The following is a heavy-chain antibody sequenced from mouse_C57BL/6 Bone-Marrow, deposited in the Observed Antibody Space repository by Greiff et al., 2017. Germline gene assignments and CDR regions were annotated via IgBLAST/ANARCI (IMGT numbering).Heavy chain of an antibody. Sequence: VQLQQSGAELVRPGASVKLSCTASGFNIKDDYMHWVKQRPEQGLEWIGCIDPENGDNEDASKLQGKATITADTASNTAYLQLRSLTAEDTAVYYCTTVLYYAMDYWGQGTSVTVSS. V-gene: IGHV14-4*01. D-gene: IGHD2-14*01. CDR2: IDPENGDN. J-gene: IGHJ4*01. CDR3: TTVLYYAMDY. CDR1: GFNIKDDY.